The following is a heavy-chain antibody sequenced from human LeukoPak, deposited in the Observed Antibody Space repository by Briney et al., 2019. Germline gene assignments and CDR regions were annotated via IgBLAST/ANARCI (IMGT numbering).Heavy chain of an antibody. J-gene: IGHJ4*02. D-gene: IGHD1-26*01. V-gene: IGHV3-23*01. CDR1: GFTFSTYA. CDR2: IGSSGFDT. Sequence: GGSLRLSCTAAGFTFSTYAMGWARQAPGKGLEWVSGIGSSGFDTYYADSAKGRFTISRDNSKNSLSLQMNSLRAEDTALYYCAKDGKNYFDYWGQGTLVTVSS. CDR3: AKDGKNYFDY.